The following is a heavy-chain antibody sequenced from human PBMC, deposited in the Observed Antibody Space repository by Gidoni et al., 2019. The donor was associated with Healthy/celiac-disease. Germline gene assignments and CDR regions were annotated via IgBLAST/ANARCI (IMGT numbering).Heavy chain of an antibody. J-gene: IGHJ4*02. CDR2: IYYSGST. CDR3: ARRPRGYYAYYFDY. CDR1: VCSISSSSYY. Sequence: TLSLTCTVSVCSISSSSYYWGWIRQPPGKGLEWIGSIYYSGSTYSNPSLKSRVTISVDTSKNQFSLKLSSVTAADTAVYYCARRPRGYYAYYFDYWGQGTLVTVSS. D-gene: IGHD3-22*01. V-gene: IGHV4-39*01.